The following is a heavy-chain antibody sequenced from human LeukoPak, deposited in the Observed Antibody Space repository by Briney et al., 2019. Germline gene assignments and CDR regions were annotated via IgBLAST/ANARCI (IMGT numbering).Heavy chain of an antibody. V-gene: IGHV3-23*01. D-gene: IGHD2-8*01. CDR3: AKETDDIRGPLSDS. CDR1: GFTFTNYA. CDR2: LRVSSGRP. Sequence: GGSLRLSCAASGFTFTNYAMTWVRQAPGKGLEWVSSLRVSSGRPHYADSVKGRFTISRDNSRNTLYLQMNSLRAEDTAVYYCAKETDDIRGPLSDSWAQGPLVPVSS. J-gene: IGHJ4*02.